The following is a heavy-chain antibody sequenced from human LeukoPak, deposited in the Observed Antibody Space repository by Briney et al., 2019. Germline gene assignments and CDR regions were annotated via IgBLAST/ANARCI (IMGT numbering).Heavy chain of an antibody. CDR3: TYGSGGYDAFDL. CDR2: IWYDGSNK. D-gene: IGHD3-10*01. Sequence: GGSLRLSCAASGFTFRSYGMHWVRQAPGKGLEWVAVIWYDGSNKYYADSVKGRFTISRDNSKNTLYLQMNSLRAEDTAVYYCTYGSGGYDAFDLWGQGTMVTVSS. CDR1: GFTFRSYG. V-gene: IGHV3-33*01. J-gene: IGHJ3*01.